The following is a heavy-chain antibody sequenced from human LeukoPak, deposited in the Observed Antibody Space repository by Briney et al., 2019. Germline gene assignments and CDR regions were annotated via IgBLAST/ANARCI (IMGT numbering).Heavy chain of an antibody. CDR1: GFTFSNSA. CDR2: ISGSGSNT. D-gene: IGHD1-26*01. J-gene: IGHJ4*02. CDR3: AKAIVGVSGLGY. V-gene: IGHV3-23*01. Sequence: GGSLRLSCAASGFTFSNSAMSWVRQAPGKGLEWDSAISGSGSNTYYADSVKGRFTISRDTSKNTLYLQVNSLRAEDTALYYCAKAIVGVSGLGYWGQGTLVTVSS.